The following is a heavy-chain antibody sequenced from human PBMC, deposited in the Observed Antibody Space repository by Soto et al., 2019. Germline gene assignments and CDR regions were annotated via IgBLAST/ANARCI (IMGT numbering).Heavy chain of an antibody. D-gene: IGHD3-10*01. J-gene: IGHJ6*02. CDR3: ARTGGRRRLLWFGESPPSYYYYYGMDV. CDR2: IYTSGRT. V-gene: IGHV4-4*07. CDR1: GGSISSYY. Sequence: SETLSLTCTVSGGSISSYYWSWIRQPAGKGLEWIGRIYTSGRTNYNPSLKRRVTMSVDTSKNQFSLKLSSVTAADTAVYYCARTGGRRRLLWFGESPPSYYYYYGMDVWGQGTTVTVSS.